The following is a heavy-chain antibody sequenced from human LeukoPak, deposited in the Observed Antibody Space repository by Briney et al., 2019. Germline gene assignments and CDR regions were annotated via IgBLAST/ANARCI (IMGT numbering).Heavy chain of an antibody. Sequence: GGSLRLSCAASGFTLNTSSMNWVRQAPGRGLEWVSYIDGTGGSIYYADSVRGRFTISRDTAKNSLYLQMNSLRDDDTAVYFCARMFQDWGQGTLVTVSS. V-gene: IGHV3-48*02. D-gene: IGHD3-10*02. CDR1: GFTLNTSS. CDR2: IDGTGGSI. J-gene: IGHJ4*02. CDR3: ARMFQD.